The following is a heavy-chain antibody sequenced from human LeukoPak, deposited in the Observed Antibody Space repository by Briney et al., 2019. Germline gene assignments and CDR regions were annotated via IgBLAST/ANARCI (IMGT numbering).Heavy chain of an antibody. V-gene: IGHV1-2*02. CDR3: TRDGGQHLGVLNY. D-gene: IGHD2-2*01. Sequence: ASVKVSCKVSGYTLTELSMHWVRQAPGKGLEWMGWISPNSGGTNYPQKFQGRVTMTRDTSISTAYMELTRLRSDDTAVYYCTRDGGQHLGVLNYWGQGTQVIVSS. CDR1: GYTLTELS. CDR2: ISPNSGGT. J-gene: IGHJ4*02.